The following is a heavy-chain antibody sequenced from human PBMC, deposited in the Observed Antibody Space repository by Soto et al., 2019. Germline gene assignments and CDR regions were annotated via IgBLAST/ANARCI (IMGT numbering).Heavy chain of an antibody. J-gene: IGHJ4*02. Sequence: EVQLVESGGDFVKPGRSLRLSCAASGFTFSNAWMYWVRQAPGKGLEWVGRIKSKTDGETTDCAAPVKGRFTISRDDSKNTLYLQMNSLKTEDTAVYYCATVSRCSGIACKQAIDYWGQGTLVTVSS. CDR2: IKSKTDGETT. CDR3: ATVSRCSGIACKQAIDY. D-gene: IGHD2-15*01. CDR1: GFTFSNAW. V-gene: IGHV3-15*01.